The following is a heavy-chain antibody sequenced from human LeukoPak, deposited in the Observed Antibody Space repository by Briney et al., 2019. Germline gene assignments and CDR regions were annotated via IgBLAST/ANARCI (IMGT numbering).Heavy chain of an antibody. V-gene: IGHV4-31*03. CDR2: IYYSGST. Sequence: PSQTLSLTCTVSGSSISSGGYYWSWIRQHPGKGLEWIGYIYYSGSTYYNPSLKSRVTISVDTSKNQFSLKLSSVTAADTAVYYCARADDILTGYYAFDYWGQGTLVTVSS. CDR1: GSSISSGGYY. CDR3: ARADDILTGYYAFDY. J-gene: IGHJ4*02. D-gene: IGHD3-9*01.